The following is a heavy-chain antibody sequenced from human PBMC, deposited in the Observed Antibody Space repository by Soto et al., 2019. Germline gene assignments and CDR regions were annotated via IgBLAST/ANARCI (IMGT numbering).Heavy chain of an antibody. V-gene: IGHV3-21*01. CDR1: GFTFSSYS. Sequence: EVQLVESGGGLVKPGGSPRLSCAASGFTFSSYSMNWVRQAPGKGLEWVSSISSSSSYIYYADSVKGRFTISRDNAKNSLYLQMNSLRAEDTAVYYCARGLRQVAFDIWGQGTMVTVSS. CDR2: ISSSSSYI. D-gene: IGHD4-17*01. CDR3: ARGLRQVAFDI. J-gene: IGHJ3*02.